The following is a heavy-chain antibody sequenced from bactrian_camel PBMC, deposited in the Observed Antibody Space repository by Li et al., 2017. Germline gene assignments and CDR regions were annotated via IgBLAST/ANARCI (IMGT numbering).Heavy chain of an antibody. Sequence: QVQLVESGGGSVQAGGSLRLSCAASGYTCNRNCMAWFRQGPGKEREGIAGIYTDDGSTYYADSVKGRFTISQDVAKNTVYLQTNSLKPEDTAMYYCARGSHTLNAWGEGTQVTV. CDR3: ARGSHTLNA. D-gene: IGHD1*01. J-gene: IGHJ6*01. V-gene: IGHV3S1*01. CDR2: IYTDDGST. CDR1: GYTCNRNC.